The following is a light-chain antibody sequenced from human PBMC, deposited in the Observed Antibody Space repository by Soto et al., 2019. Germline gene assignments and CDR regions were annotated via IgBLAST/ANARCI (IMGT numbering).Light chain of an antibody. Sequence: IVLTQSPGTLSLSPGERATLSCRASQSVGSTYLAWYQQKPGQAPRLLIYGTSSRATGIPDRFSGSGSGTDFTLTISRLEPEDFAVYYCQQYDSSPITFGQGTRLENK. CDR1: QSVGSTY. CDR3: QQYDSSPIT. J-gene: IGKJ5*01. CDR2: GTS. V-gene: IGKV3-20*01.